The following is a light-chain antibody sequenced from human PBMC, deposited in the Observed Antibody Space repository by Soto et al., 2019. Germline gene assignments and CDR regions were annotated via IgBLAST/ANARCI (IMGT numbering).Light chain of an antibody. V-gene: IGKV1-5*01. CDR1: QSISSW. CDR2: AAS. J-gene: IGKJ5*01. Sequence: DIQMTQSPSTQSASVGDRVTITCRASQSISSWLAWYQQKPGKAPKLLIYAASSLESGVPSRFSGSGSGTEFTLTISSLQPDDFATYYCQQYNSYPLFGQGTRLEIK. CDR3: QQYNSYPL.